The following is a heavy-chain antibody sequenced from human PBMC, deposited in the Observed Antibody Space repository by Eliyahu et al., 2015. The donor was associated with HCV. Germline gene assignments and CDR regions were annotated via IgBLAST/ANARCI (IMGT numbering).Heavy chain of an antibody. CDR2: IYTSGSA. CDR1: GGSISGYY. Sequence: QVQLQESGPGLVKPSETLSLTCTVSGGSISGYYWSWIRQPAGGGLEWVGRIYTSGSASYNPSLKSRVTMSVDTSKKQFSLKLSSVTAADTAVYYCATELSSAWYPSVYWGQGTLVTVSS. D-gene: IGHD6-19*01. V-gene: IGHV4-4*07. CDR3: ATELSSAWYPSVY. J-gene: IGHJ4*02.